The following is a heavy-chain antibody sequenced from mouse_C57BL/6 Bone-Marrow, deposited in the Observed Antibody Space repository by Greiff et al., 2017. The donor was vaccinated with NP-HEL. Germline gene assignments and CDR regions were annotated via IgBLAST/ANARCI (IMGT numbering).Heavy chain of an antibody. D-gene: IGHD1-1*01. J-gene: IGHJ3*01. CDR3: AREGIYYYGSSWFAY. CDR1: GYTFTSYG. CDR2: IYPRSGNT. Sequence: VKLQESGAELARPGASVKLSCKASGYTFTSYGISWVKQRTGQGLEWIGEIYPRSGNTYYNEKFKGKATLTADKSSSTAYMELRSLTSEDSAVYFCAREGIYYYGSSWFAYWGQGTLVTVSA. V-gene: IGHV1-81*01.